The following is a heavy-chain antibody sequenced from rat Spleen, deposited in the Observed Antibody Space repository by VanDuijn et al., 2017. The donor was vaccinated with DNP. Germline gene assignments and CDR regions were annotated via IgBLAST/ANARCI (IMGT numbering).Heavy chain of an antibody. Sequence: VQLQESGPGLVQPSQSLTLTCSVSGYSITSTYRWDWIRKFPGNKMEYIGHISYSGNTNYNPSLKSRISITRDTSKNHFFLHLNSVTTEDTATYYCARWTRYFDYWGQGVMVTVSS. V-gene: IGHV3-1*01. CDR1: GYSITSTY. J-gene: IGHJ2*01. CDR3: ARWTRYFDY. CDR2: ISYSGNT. D-gene: IGHD1-7*01.